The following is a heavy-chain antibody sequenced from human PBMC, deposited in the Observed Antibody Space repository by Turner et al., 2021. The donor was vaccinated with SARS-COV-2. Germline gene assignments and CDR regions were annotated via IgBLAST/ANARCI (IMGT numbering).Heavy chain of an antibody. D-gene: IGHD3-9*01. Sequence: EVQLLESGGGLVQPGGSLRLSCAASGFTFSSYAMSWVRQAPGKGLEWVSAISGSGGSTYYADSVKGRFTISRDNSKNTLYLQMNSLRAEDTAVYYCAKDLYDILTGYYIRVPMHWGQGTLVTVSS. J-gene: IGHJ4*02. V-gene: IGHV3-23*01. CDR3: AKDLYDILTGYYIRVPMH. CDR1: GFTFSSYA. CDR2: ISGSGGST.